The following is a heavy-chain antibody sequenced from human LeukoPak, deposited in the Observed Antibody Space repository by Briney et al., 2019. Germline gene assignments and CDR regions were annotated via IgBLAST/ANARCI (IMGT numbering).Heavy chain of an antibody. CDR2: IYYSGST. Sequence: SETLSLTCTVSGGSISSYYLSWIRQPPGKGLEWIGYIYYSGSTNYNPSLKSRVTISVDTSKNQFSLKLSSVTAADTAVYYCARGIVGANPYYCYYIDVWGKGTTVTVSS. V-gene: IGHV4-59*01. CDR1: GGSISSYY. J-gene: IGHJ6*03. D-gene: IGHD1-26*01. CDR3: ARGIVGANPYYCYYIDV.